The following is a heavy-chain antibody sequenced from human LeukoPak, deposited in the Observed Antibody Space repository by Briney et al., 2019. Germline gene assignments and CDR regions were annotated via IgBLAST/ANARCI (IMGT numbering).Heavy chain of an antibody. V-gene: IGHV1-46*01. CDR1: GYTFTGYY. CDR2: INPSGGST. CDR3: AASGYCSGGSCYSGAFDI. J-gene: IGHJ3*02. Sequence: AASVKVSCKASGYTFTGYYMHWVRQAPGQGLEWMGIINPSGGSTSYTQKFQGRVTMTRDTSTSTVYMELSSLRSEDTAVYYCAASGYCSGGSCYSGAFDIWGQGTMVTVSS. D-gene: IGHD2-15*01.